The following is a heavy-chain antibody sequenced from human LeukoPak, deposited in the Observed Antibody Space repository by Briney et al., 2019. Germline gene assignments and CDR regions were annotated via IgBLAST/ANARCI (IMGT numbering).Heavy chain of an antibody. V-gene: IGHV3-53*01. J-gene: IGHJ4*02. Sequence: ETLSLTCTVSGGSISSYYWSWVRQAPGKGLEWVSVIYSGGSTYYADSVKGRFTISRDNSKSTLYLQMNSLRAEDTAVYYCASLPSTVTTHWGQGTLVTVSS. CDR1: GGSISSYY. CDR2: IYSGGST. D-gene: IGHD4-17*01. CDR3: ASLPSTVTTH.